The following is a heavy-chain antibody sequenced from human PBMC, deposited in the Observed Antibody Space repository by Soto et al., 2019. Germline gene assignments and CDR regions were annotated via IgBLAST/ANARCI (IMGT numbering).Heavy chain of an antibody. Sequence: GGSLRLSCAASGFTFSSYAMSWVRQAPGKGLEWVSAISGSGGSTYYADSVKGRFTISRDNSKNTLYLQMNSLRAEDTAVYYCAKFHIDFWSGYYGYWGQGTLVTVSS. CDR2: ISGSGGST. CDR1: GFTFSSYA. D-gene: IGHD3-3*01. J-gene: IGHJ4*02. V-gene: IGHV3-23*01. CDR3: AKFHIDFWSGYYGY.